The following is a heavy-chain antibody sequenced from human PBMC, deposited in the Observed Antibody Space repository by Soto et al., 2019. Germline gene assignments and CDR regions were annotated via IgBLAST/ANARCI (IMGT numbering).Heavy chain of an antibody. V-gene: IGHV3-11*01. CDR1: GFTFSDSF. CDR2: ISGRGGNI. CDR3: AGDQGPNYMAV. J-gene: IGHJ6*03. Sequence: QVQLVESGGGLVKPGGSLRLSCAASGFTFSDSFMSWSRQTPGKGLEWLSNISGRGGNIYYADSVGGRFTIHRDNAKNSVYLQMNSLRAEDTAVYYCAGDQGPNYMAVWGKGTTVTVS.